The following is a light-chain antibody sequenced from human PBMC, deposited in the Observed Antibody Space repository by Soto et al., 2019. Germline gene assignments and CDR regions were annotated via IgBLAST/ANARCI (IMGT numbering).Light chain of an antibody. CDR2: WAS. V-gene: IGKV4-1*01. J-gene: IGKJ2*01. Sequence: DIVMTQSPDSLAVSLGERATINCKSSQSVLYSSNNKNYLAWYQQKPGQPPKLLIYWASTRESGVPDRFSGSGSGTDFTLTISSLQDEDVAVYYCQQYYSTPYTFGQVTKLEIK. CDR1: QSVLYSSNNKNY. CDR3: QQYYSTPYT.